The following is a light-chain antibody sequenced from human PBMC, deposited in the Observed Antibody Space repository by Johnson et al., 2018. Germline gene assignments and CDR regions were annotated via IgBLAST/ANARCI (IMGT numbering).Light chain of an antibody. V-gene: IGLV1-51*02. Sequence: QSVLTQPPSVSAAPGQKVTISCSGSSSNIGNNYVSWYQQLPGTAPKLLIYENNKRPSGIPDRFSGSKSGTSVTLGITGLQTGAEADYYCGTWDSSLSAGNVFGTVTKVTVL. CDR3: GTWDSSLSAGNV. CDR2: ENN. J-gene: IGLJ1*01. CDR1: SSNIGNNY.